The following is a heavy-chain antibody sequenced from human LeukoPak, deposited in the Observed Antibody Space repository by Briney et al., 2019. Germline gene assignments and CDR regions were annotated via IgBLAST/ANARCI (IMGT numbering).Heavy chain of an antibody. Sequence: GGSLRLSCAASGFTFSSYSMNWVRQAPGKGLEWVSSISSSSSYIYYADSVKGRFTISRDNAKNSLYLQMNSLRAEDTAVYYCARASFTIFGVVAHYYYMDVWGKGTTVTVSS. CDR3: ARASFTIFGVVAHYYYMDV. CDR1: GFTFSSYS. V-gene: IGHV3-21*01. J-gene: IGHJ6*03. CDR2: ISSSSSYI. D-gene: IGHD3-3*01.